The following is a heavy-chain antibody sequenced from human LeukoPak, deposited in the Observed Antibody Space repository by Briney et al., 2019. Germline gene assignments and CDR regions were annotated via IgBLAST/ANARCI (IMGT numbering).Heavy chain of an antibody. CDR2: IKSKTDGGTT. V-gene: IGHV3-15*01. CDR3: TTPRGYSSSWFDY. CDR1: GFTFSNAW. J-gene: IGHJ4*02. Sequence: GGSLRLSCAASGFTFSNAWMSWVRQAPGKGLEWVGRIKSKTDGGTTDYAAPVKGRFTISRDDSKNTLYLQMNSLKTEDKAVYYCTTPRGYSSSWFDYWGQGTLVTVSS. D-gene: IGHD6-13*01.